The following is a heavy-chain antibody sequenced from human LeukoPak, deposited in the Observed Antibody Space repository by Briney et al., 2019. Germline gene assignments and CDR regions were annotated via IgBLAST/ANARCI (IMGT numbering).Heavy chain of an antibody. CDR1: RFTFSTYT. CDR2: ISSSSSYI. CDR3: ARDLTPISGGSCLDY. D-gene: IGHD2-15*01. V-gene: IGHV3-21*01. J-gene: IGHJ4*02. Sequence: GGSLRLSCAASRFTFSTYTMSWVRQAPGKGLEWVSSISSSSSYIYYADSVKGRFTISRDNAKNSLYLQMNSLRAEDTAVYYCARDLTPISGGSCLDYWGQGTLVTVSS.